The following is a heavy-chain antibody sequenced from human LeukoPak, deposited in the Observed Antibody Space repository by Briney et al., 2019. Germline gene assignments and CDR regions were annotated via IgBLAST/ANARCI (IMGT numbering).Heavy chain of an antibody. CDR2: IYYSGSA. J-gene: IGHJ4*02. V-gene: IGHV4-39*02. CDR3: ARDFGPSRGFDF. Sequence: SETLSLTCTVSGGSISSSASYWGWIRQPPGKGLEWIGSIYYSGSAYYNPSLKSRVTISVDTSKNQFSLRLSSVTAADTAVYYCARDFGPSRGFDFWGQGTLVTVSS. CDR1: GGSISSSASY. D-gene: IGHD3-10*01.